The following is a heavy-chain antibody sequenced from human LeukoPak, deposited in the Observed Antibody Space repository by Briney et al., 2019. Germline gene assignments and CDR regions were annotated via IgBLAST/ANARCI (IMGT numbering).Heavy chain of an antibody. Sequence: SETLSLTCVVDGGSFSGYYWSWIRQSPGKGLEWIGEINHHGYTNYNPSLRSRVIMSVDTSKNHISLKLTSVTAADTAMYYCAAKGGDGHNSAFGFWGQGALVSVSS. V-gene: IGHV4-34*01. D-gene: IGHD5-24*01. J-gene: IGHJ4*02. CDR3: AAKGGDGHNSAFGF. CDR1: GGSFSGYY. CDR2: INHHGYT.